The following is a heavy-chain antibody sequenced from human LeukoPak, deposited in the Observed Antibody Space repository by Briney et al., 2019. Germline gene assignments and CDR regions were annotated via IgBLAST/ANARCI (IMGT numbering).Heavy chain of an antibody. CDR2: ISGDGGTT. CDR3: AKDTPYSGRVFDC. CDR1: GFTFDDYG. D-gene: IGHD5-12*01. Sequence: GGSLRLSCAGSGFTFDDYGMHWVRQRPGKGLELGSLISGDGGTTHYGDSVKGRFTISRDNSKNSLYLQMNSLRTDDTALYYCAKDTPYSGRVFDCWGQGTLVTVSS. V-gene: IGHV3-43*02. J-gene: IGHJ4*02.